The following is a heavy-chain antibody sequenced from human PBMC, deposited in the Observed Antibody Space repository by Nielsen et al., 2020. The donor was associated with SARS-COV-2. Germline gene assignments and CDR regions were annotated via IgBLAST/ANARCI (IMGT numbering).Heavy chain of an antibody. CDR2: IWYDGGNK. Sequence: GGSLRLSCAASGFTFSSYGMHWVRKAPGKGLEWVAVIWYDGGNKYYADSVKGRFTISRDNSKNTLLLQMNSLKAEDTAMYYCARVNYDFWSGTSNLGGAFDIWGQGTMVTVSS. J-gene: IGHJ3*02. CDR3: ARVNYDFWSGTSNLGGAFDI. D-gene: IGHD3-3*01. V-gene: IGHV3-33*08. CDR1: GFTFSSYG.